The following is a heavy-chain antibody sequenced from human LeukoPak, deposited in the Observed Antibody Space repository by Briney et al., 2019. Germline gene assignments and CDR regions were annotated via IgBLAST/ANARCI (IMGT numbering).Heavy chain of an antibody. J-gene: IGHJ6*03. CDR3: AKDYYYYYMDV. CDR2: IRFDKSNK. V-gene: IGHV3-30*02. Sequence: GGSLRLSCAASGFTFSSYGMHWVRQAPGKGLEWVAFIRFDKSNKYYADSVKGRFTISRDNSKNTLYLQMNSLRAEDTAVFYCAKDYYYYYMDVWGKGTTVTVSS. CDR1: GFTFSSYG.